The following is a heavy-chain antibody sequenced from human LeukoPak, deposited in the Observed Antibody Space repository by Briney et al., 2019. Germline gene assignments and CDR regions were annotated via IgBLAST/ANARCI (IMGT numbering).Heavy chain of an antibody. CDR2: ISGSGGST. J-gene: IGHJ3*02. Sequence: GGSLRLSCAASGFTFSSYAMSWVRQAPGKGLEWVSAISGSGGSTYYADSVKGRFTISRDNSKNTLYQQMNSLRAEDTAVYYCAKDHTTALRWELLTAAFDIWGQGTMVTVSS. CDR3: AKDHTTALRWELLTAAFDI. CDR1: GFTFSSYA. V-gene: IGHV3-23*01. D-gene: IGHD1-26*01.